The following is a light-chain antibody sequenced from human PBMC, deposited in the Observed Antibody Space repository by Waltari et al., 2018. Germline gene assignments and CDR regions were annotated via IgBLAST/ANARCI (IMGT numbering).Light chain of an antibody. CDR1: QSVADN. V-gene: IGKV3-15*01. CDR3: QQYNRWPPIT. Sequence: IVMTQSPATLSLSPGERATLSCRASQSVADNIAWYQQKPGQAPRLLIYAASARATGIPARFTCSGSGTEFTLTISSLQSEDFAVYFCQQYNRWPPITFGPGTKVEI. CDR2: AAS. J-gene: IGKJ3*01.